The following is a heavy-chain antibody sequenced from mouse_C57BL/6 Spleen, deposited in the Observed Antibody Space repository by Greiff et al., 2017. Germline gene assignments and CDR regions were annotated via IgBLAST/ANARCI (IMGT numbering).Heavy chain of an antibody. D-gene: IGHD1-1*01. V-gene: IGHV1-22*01. CDR2: INPNNGGT. J-gene: IGHJ1*03. Sequence: VVKPGASVKMSCKASGYTFTDYNMHWVKQSHGKSLEWIGYINPNNGGTSYNQKFKGKATLTVNKSSSTAYMELRSLTSEDSAVYYCAREDYYGSSYWYFDVWGTGTTVTVSS. CDR1: GYTFTDYN. CDR3: AREDYYGSSYWYFDV.